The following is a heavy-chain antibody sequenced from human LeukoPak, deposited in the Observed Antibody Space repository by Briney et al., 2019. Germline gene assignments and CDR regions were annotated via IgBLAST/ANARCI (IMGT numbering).Heavy chain of an antibody. CDR2: INQDGSEK. Sequence: AGESLRLSYAASGITFSRFWMSWVRQAPGKGLQWVANINQDGSEKHYVDSVKGRFTISRDNAENSLYLQMNSLGAEDTAVYYCASGGHLDYWGQGALVTVAS. CDR3: ASGGHLDY. J-gene: IGHJ4*02. CDR1: GITFSRFW. V-gene: IGHV3-7*03. D-gene: IGHD3-16*01.